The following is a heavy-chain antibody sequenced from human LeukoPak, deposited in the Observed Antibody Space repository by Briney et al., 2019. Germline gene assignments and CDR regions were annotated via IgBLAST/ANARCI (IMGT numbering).Heavy chain of an antibody. J-gene: IGHJ4*02. CDR2: ISTNGGST. Sequence: PGGSLRLSCAASGFTFSSYAMHWVRQAPGKGLEHVSGISTNGGSTFYANSVKGRFTISRDNSKNTLFLQMGSLRAEDMALYYCARGGTYSGSSLGDYWGQGTLVTVSS. V-gene: IGHV3-64*01. CDR3: ARGGTYSGSSLGDY. D-gene: IGHD6-6*01. CDR1: GFTFSSYA.